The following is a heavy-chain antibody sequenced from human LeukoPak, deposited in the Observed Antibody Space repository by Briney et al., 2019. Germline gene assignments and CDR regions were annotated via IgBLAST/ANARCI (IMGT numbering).Heavy chain of an antibody. J-gene: IGHJ6*02. Sequence: GGSLRLSCAASGFTFSNYWMSWVRQTPEKGLEWVANIKQDGSETVYVDSVKGRFTISRDNAQSSLYLQMNSLRAEDTAVYYCARDPYSSSWSYGMDVWGQGTTVTVSS. CDR2: IKQDGSET. D-gene: IGHD6-13*01. CDR1: GFTFSNYW. CDR3: ARDPYSSSWSYGMDV. V-gene: IGHV3-7*05.